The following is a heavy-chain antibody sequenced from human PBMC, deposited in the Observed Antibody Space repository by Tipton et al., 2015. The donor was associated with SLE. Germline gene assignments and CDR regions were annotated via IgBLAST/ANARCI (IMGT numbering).Heavy chain of an antibody. CDR1: GGSFSGYY. CDR2: INHSGST. J-gene: IGHJ5*02. V-gene: IGHV4-34*01. D-gene: IGHD6-19*01. CDR3: ARVGPMAGPFNWFDP. Sequence: TLSLTCAVYGGSFSGYYWSWIRQPPGKGLEWIGEINHSGSTNYNPSLKSRVTISVDASKNQFSLKVKSVTAADTAVYYCARVGPMAGPFNWFDPWGQGTLVTVSS.